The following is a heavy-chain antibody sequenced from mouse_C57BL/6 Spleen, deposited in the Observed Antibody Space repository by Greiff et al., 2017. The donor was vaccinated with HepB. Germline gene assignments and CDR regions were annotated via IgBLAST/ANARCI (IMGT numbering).Heavy chain of an antibody. V-gene: IGHV1-82*01. CDR1: GYAFSSSW. Sequence: QVQLQQSGPELVKPGASVKISCKASGYAFSSSWMNWVKQRPGKGLEWIGRIYPGDGDTNYNGKFKGKATLTADKSSSTASMQRSSLTSEDSAVYFCARTGYYGNDFDYWGQGTTLTVSS. J-gene: IGHJ2*01. CDR3: ARTGYYGNDFDY. CDR2: IYPGDGDT. D-gene: IGHD2-1*01.